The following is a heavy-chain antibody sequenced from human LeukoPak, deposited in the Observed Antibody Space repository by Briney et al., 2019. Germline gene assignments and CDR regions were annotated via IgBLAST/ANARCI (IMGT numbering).Heavy chain of an antibody. J-gene: IGHJ5*02. CDR1: GYPFTKWE. CDR2: VHPDNGNT. CDR3: ATGPRNDP. V-gene: IGHV1-8*01. D-gene: IGHD1-14*01. Sequence: AASVKVSCKTSGYPFTKWEINWVRQAAGQGLEWLGWVHPDNGNTYYAQRFRGRVTMSRDTSTTTAYMELSGLRSNNTAVYFCATGPRNDPWGQGILVTVSS.